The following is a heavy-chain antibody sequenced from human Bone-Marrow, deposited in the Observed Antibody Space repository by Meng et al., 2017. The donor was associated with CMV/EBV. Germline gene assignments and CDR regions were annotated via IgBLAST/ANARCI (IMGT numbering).Heavy chain of an antibody. CDR2: IYYSGST. V-gene: IGHV4-59*01. CDR3: ARARSLVLPPYYFDC. J-gene: IGHJ4*02. Sequence: SETLSLTCTVPGGSISSYYWSWIRQPPGKGLEWIGYIYYSGSTNYNPSLKSRVTISVDTSKNQFSLKLSSVTAADTAVYYCARARSLVLPPYYFDCWGQGTLVTVSS. D-gene: IGHD6-13*01. CDR1: GGSISSYY.